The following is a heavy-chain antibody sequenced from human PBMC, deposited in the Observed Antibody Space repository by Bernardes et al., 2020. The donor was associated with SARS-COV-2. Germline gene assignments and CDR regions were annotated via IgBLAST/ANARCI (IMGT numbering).Heavy chain of an antibody. J-gene: IGHJ5*02. V-gene: IGHV1-8*01. CDR1: GYTLSSYD. CDR3: ARGIALRP. CDR2: MNPNSGNT. D-gene: IGHD2-21*01. Sequence: ASLEACWEAFGYTLSSYDINWVRQATGQGLEWMGWMNPNSGNTGYAQKFQGRVTMTRNTSISTAYMELSSLRSEDTAVYYCARGIALRPWGQGTLVTVSS.